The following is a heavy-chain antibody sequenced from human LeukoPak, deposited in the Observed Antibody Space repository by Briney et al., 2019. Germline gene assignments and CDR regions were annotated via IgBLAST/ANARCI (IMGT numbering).Heavy chain of an antibody. V-gene: IGHV3-30*02. CDR1: GLIFSSYG. J-gene: IGHJ6*03. CDR2: IRHDASRT. CDR3: AKPVIPSAYQGTYYMDV. Sequence: GGSLRLSCAASGLIFSSYGMHWVRQAPGEGLEWVAYIRHDASRTFYADSVKGRFTISRDNSKKTLSLQMHSLRAEDTALYYCAKPVIPSAYQGTYYMDVWGKGTTVTVSS. D-gene: IGHD3-16*01.